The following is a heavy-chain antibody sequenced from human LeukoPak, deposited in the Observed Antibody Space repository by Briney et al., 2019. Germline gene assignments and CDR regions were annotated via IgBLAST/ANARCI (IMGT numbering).Heavy chain of an antibody. CDR1: GGSFSSYY. V-gene: IGHV4-59*08. CDR3: ARHFHDYGDQT. CDR2: IYHSGST. J-gene: IGHJ5*02. Sequence: SETLSLTCAVYGGSFSSYYWSWIRQPPGKGLEWIGYIYHSGSTNCNPSLKSRVTISVDTSKNQFSLKLSSVTAADTAVYYCARHFHDYGDQTWGQGTLVTVSS. D-gene: IGHD4-17*01.